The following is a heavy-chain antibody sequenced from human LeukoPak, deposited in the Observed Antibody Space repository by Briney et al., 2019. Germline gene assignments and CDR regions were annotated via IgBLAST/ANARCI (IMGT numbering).Heavy chain of an antibody. V-gene: IGHV4-34*01. CDR3: ARSLGPPLLGDLLWDQSYYMDV. J-gene: IGHJ6*03. CDR2: INHSGST. Sequence: PSETLSLTCAVYGGSFSGYYWSWIRQPPGKGLEWIGEINHSGSTNYNPSLKSRVTISVDTSKNQFSLKLSSVTAADTAVYYCARSLGPPLLGDLLWDQSYYMDVWGKGTTVTVSS. D-gene: IGHD1-26*01. CDR1: GGSFSGYY.